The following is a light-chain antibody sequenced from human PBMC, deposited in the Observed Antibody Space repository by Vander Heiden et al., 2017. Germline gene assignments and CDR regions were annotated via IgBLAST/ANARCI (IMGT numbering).Light chain of an antibody. V-gene: IGKV1-39*01. CDR3: QQSYSTPLT. Sequence: DIQMTQSPPSLSASVGDRVTITCRASQTISSYLNWYQQKPGKAPKLLIYAASSLQSGVPSRFSGSGSGTDFTLTISRLQPEDFATYYCQQSYSTPLTFGGGTKVEIK. CDR1: QTISSY. CDR2: AAS. J-gene: IGKJ4*01.